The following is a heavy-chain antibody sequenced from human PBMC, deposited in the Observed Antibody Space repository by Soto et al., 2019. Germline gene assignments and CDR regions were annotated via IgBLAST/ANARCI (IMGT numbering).Heavy chain of an antibody. Sequence: SETLSLTCTVSGGSISSGGYYWSWIRQHPGKGLEWIGYIYYSGSTYYNPSLKSRVTISVDTSKNQFSLKLSSVTAADTAVYYCARVGPYYYYMDVWGKGTTVTVSS. D-gene: IGHD1-26*01. V-gene: IGHV4-31*03. CDR2: IYYSGST. CDR3: ARVGPYYYYMDV. CDR1: GGSISSGGYY. J-gene: IGHJ6*03.